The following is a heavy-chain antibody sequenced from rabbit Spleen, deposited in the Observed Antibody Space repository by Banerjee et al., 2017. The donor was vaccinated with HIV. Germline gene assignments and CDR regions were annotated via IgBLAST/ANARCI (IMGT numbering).Heavy chain of an antibody. J-gene: IGHJ4*01. CDR1: GFSFSSSYY. CDR3: VRDQAGDADYGPYYLNL. V-gene: IGHV1S45*01. CDR2: IDTNDGDT. D-gene: IGHD2-1*01. Sequence: QEQLVESGGDLVKPEGSLTLTCTASGFSFSSSYYMCWVRQAPGKGLEWIACIDTNDGDTDYANWPKGRFTISKTSSPTVTLQMTSLTAADTATYFCVRDQAGDADYGPYYLNLWGPGTLVTVS.